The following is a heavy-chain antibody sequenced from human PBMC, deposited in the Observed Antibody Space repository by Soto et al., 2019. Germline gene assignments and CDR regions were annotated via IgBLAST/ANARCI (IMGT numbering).Heavy chain of an antibody. CDR3: VRSGTARLLRHSWFDT. CDR2: ITASSGYI. V-gene: IGHV3-21*01. J-gene: IGHJ5*02. Sequence: EVQLVESGGGLVKPGGFLRLSCAASGFTFNTYDMNWVRQAPGKGLEWVSSITASSGYIYYADSVRGRITISRDNAKNSLFLQMHSLRAEDTAVYYCVRSGTARLLRHSWFDTWGQGTLVTVSS. CDR1: GFTFNTYD. D-gene: IGHD2-21*01.